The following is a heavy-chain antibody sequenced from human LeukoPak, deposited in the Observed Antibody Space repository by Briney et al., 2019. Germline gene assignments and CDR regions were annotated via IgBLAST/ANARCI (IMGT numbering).Heavy chain of an antibody. CDR1: GASISTGGFY. CDR2: IYYTGSV. J-gene: IGHJ6*02. D-gene: IGHD3-10*01. V-gene: IGHV4-31*03. Sequence: SQTLSLTCTISGASISTGGFYWTWIRQPPGEGLEWIGYIYYTGSVDYNASLKSRLTISLDTPKNRFSLKLNSVTAADTAVYYCARDHSYYFGSQTSTLDVWDQGTAVTVSS. CDR3: ARDHSYYFGSQTSTLDV.